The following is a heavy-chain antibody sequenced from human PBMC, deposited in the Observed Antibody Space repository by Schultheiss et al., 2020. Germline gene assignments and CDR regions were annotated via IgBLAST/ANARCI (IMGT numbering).Heavy chain of an antibody. Sequence: GGSLRLSCAASGFTFSNYALSWVRQVPGKGLEWVSAISNSGRSTYYADSVRGRFTISRDNSKNTLYLQMNSLRADDTAVYHCAKDKSATSEPVAGFDFWGQGTMVTVSS. J-gene: IGHJ4*02. CDR2: ISNSGRST. D-gene: IGHD6-19*01. CDR3: AKDKSATSEPVAGFDF. CDR1: GFTFSNYA. V-gene: IGHV3-23*01.